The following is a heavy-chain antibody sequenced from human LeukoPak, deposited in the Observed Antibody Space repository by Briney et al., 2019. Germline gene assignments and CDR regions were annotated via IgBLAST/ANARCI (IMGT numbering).Heavy chain of an antibody. CDR1: GASLSSTNW. CDR2: IYHSGST. Sequence: PSQTLSLTCAVSGASLSSTNWWNWVRQPPGKGLEWLGEIYHSGSTNYNPSLKSRVTMSVDKSKNQFSLKLSSVTAADTAVYFCARENTVTTTFEYWGQGILVTVSS. D-gene: IGHD4-17*01. CDR3: ARENTVTTTFEY. J-gene: IGHJ4*02. V-gene: IGHV4-4*02.